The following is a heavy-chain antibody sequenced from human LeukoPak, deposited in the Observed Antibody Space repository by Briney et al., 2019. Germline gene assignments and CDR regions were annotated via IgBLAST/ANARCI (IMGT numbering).Heavy chain of an antibody. Sequence: ASVKVSCKASGYTFTSYDINWVRQATGQGLEWMGWMNPNSGNTGYAQKFQGRVTLTRNTSISTAYMDLSSLRSEDTAVYYCASSAPFYDFWSGLFAFDIWGQGTMVTVSS. J-gene: IGHJ3*02. D-gene: IGHD3-3*01. CDR1: GYTFTSYD. V-gene: IGHV1-8*01. CDR3: ASSAPFYDFWSGLFAFDI. CDR2: MNPNSGNT.